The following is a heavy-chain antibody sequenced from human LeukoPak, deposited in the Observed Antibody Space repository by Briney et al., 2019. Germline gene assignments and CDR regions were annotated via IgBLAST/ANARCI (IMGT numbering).Heavy chain of an antibody. CDR3: ARLSTGGHYYSAY. V-gene: IGHV5-51*01. D-gene: IGHD2-8*02. CDR1: GHSFNNDW. J-gene: IGHJ4*02. Sequence: GESLKISCKGSGHSFNNDWIGWVRQMPGKGLEWMGIIHIGILETRYSPSFQGQVTISADKSTTTAYLQWSNLKASDSAMYYCARLSTGGHYYSAYWGQGTLVTVSS. CDR2: IHIGILET.